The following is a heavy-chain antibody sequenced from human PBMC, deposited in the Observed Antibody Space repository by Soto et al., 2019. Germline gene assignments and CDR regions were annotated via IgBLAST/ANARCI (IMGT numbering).Heavy chain of an antibody. CDR1: GGSIRSSSYY. J-gene: IGHJ5*02. CDR3: ARHQSHSSSYVDP. Sequence: SETLSLTCTVSGGSIRSSSYYWGWIRQPPGKGLEWIGSIYYSGSTYYNPSLKSRVTISVDTSKNQFSLKLSSVTAADTAVYYCARHQSHSSSYVDPWGQGTLVTVSS. D-gene: IGHD6-13*01. CDR2: IYYSGST. V-gene: IGHV4-39*01.